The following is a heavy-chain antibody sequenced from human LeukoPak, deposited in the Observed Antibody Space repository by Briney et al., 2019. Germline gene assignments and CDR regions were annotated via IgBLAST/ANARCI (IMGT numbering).Heavy chain of an antibody. CDR3: ARLGYCGGDCSHDAFDI. CDR1: GYSFTSYW. D-gene: IGHD2-21*01. V-gene: IGHV5-51*01. CDR2: TYPGDSDT. Sequence: GESLKISCKGSGYSFTSYWIGWVRQMPGKGLEWMGITYPGDSDTRYSPSFQGQVTISADKSISTAYLQWSSLKASDTAMYYCARLGYCGGDCSHDAFDIWGQETMVTVSS. J-gene: IGHJ3*02.